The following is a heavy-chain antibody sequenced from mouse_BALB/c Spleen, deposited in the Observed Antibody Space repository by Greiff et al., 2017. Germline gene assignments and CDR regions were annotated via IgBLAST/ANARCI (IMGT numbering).Heavy chain of an antibody. J-gene: IGHJ2*01. CDR1: GFAFSSYD. CDR2: ISSGGGST. CDR3: ARLGTVVADFDY. V-gene: IGHV5-12-1*01. D-gene: IGHD1-1*01. Sequence: DVKLVESGGGLVKPGGSLKLSCAASGFAFSSYDMSWVRQTPEKRLEWVAYISSGGGSTYYPDTVKGRFTISRDNAKNTLYLQMSSLKSEDTAMYYCARLGTVVADFDYWGQGTTLTVSS.